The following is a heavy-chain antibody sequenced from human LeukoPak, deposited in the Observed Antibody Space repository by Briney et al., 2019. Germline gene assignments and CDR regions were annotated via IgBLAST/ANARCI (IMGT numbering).Heavy chain of an antibody. CDR1: GFTFDDYA. J-gene: IGHJ6*03. D-gene: IGHD3-10*01. V-gene: IGHV3-9*03. CDR3: ATLTFVMDV. CDR2: ISWNSGSI. Sequence: GGSLRLSCAASGFTFDDYAMHWARQAPGKGLEWVSGISWNSGSIDYADSVKGRFTISRDNAKNSLYLQMNSLRAEDMALYYCATLTFVMDVWGKGTTVTVSS.